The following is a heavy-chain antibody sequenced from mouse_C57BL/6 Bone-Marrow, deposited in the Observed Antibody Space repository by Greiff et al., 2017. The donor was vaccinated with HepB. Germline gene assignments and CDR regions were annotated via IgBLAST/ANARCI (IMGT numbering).Heavy chain of an antibody. CDR3: TTPNWAYWYFDV. J-gene: IGHJ1*03. D-gene: IGHD4-1*01. V-gene: IGHV14-4*01. Sequence: VQLQQSGAELVRPGASVKLSCTASGFNIKDDYMHWVKQRPEQGLEWIGWIDPENGDTEYASKFQGKATITADTSSNTAYLQLSSLTSEDTAVYYCTTPNWAYWYFDVWGTGTTVTVSS. CDR2: IDPENGDT. CDR1: GFNIKDDY.